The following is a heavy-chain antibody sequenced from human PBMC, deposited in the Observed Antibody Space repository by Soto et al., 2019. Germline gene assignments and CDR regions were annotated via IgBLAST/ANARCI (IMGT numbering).Heavy chain of an antibody. CDR3: ARDRARHYYDSSGYSPLVY. CDR1: GYTFTSYG. J-gene: IGHJ4*02. CDR2: ISAYNGNT. D-gene: IGHD3-22*01. Sequence: ASVKVFCKASGYTFTSYGISCVRQAPGQGLEWMGWISAYNGNTNYAQKLQGRVTMTTDTSTNTAYMELRSLRSDDTAVYYCARDRARHYYDSSGYSPLVYWGQGTLVTVSS. V-gene: IGHV1-18*01.